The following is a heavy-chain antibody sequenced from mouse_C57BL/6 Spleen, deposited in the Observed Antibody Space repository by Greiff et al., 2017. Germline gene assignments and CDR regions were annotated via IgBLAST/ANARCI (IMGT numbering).Heavy chain of an antibody. CDR3: AITTVVATDWYFDV. Sequence: EVQLQQSGPELVKPGASVKISCKASGYSFTDYNMNWVKQSNGKSLEWIGVITPNYGTTSYNQKFKGKATLTVDQSSSTAYMQLNRLTSEDSAVYYCAITTVVATDWYFDVWGTGTTVTVSS. CDR2: ITPNYGTT. V-gene: IGHV1-39*01. J-gene: IGHJ1*03. CDR1: GYSFTDYN. D-gene: IGHD1-1*01.